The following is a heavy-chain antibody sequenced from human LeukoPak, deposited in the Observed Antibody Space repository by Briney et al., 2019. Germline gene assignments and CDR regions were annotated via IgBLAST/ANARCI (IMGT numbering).Heavy chain of an antibody. J-gene: IGHJ4*02. CDR2: IYYSGST. CDR1: GGSISSYY. V-gene: IGHV4-59*01. D-gene: IGHD6-19*01. CDR3: ARVESSGWSDY. Sequence: PSETLSLTCTVSGGSISSYYLSWIRQPPGKGLEWIGYIYYSGSTNYNPSLKSRVTISVDTSKNQFSLKLSSVTAADTAVYYCARVESSGWSDYWGQGTLVTVSS.